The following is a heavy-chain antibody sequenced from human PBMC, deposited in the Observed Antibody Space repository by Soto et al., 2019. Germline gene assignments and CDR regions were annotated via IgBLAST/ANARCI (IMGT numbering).Heavy chain of an antibody. V-gene: IGHV1-69*06. Sequence: SSVKVCCKASGSSFSTYAINWLRQAPGQGLEWMGGIIPLFGTENYAQNFQDRFTFTADKSTTTAYMEVRSLTSEDTAVYYCATVFGSGPIAQYFDYRGQGTQVTVSS. CDR3: ATVFGSGPIAQYFDY. CDR2: IIPLFGTE. J-gene: IGHJ4*01. D-gene: IGHD3-3*01. CDR1: GSSFSTYA.